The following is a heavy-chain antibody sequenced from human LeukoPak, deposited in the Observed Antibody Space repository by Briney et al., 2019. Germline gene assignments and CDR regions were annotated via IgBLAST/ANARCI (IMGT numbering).Heavy chain of an antibody. Sequence: ASVKVSCKASGYTFTGYSIHWVRQAPGQGLEWMGWINPNSGGRNYAQKFQGRVTMTRDTPISTAYMELTRLRSDDTAVYYCTRDDYGDLDYWGQGTLVTVSS. V-gene: IGHV1-2*02. CDR1: GYTFTGYS. CDR3: TRDDYGDLDY. CDR2: INPNSGGR. J-gene: IGHJ4*02. D-gene: IGHD4-17*01.